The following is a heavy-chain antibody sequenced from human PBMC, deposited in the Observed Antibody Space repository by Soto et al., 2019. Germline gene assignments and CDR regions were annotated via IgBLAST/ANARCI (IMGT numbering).Heavy chain of an antibody. V-gene: IGHV4-30-4*01. J-gene: IGHJ5*02. CDR3: ARGRGLWFGDRLQNWFDP. D-gene: IGHD3-10*01. Sequence: PSETLSLTFTVSGGSISSGDYYWSWIRQPPGKGLEWIVYICYSGSTYYNPSLKSRFTISVDTSKDQFSLKLSSVTAADTAVYYCARGRGLWFGDRLQNWFDPWGQGTLVTVSS. CDR2: ICYSGST. CDR1: GGSISSGDYY.